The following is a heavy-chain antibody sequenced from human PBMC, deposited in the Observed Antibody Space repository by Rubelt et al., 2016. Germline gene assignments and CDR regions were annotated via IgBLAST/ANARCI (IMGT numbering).Heavy chain of an antibody. J-gene: IGHJ5*02. CDR1: GGSISSSSYY. CDR3: AKWTVTTINGGVNWFDP. Sequence: QLQLQESGPGLVKPSETLSLTCTVSGGSISSSSYYWGWIRQPPGKGLEWIGSIYYSGSTYYNPSLMGRVTISVDTSKNRLSLKLSSVTAADTAVYYCAKWTVTTINGGVNWFDPWGQGTLVTVSS. D-gene: IGHD4-17*01. V-gene: IGHV4-39*07. CDR2: IYYSGST.